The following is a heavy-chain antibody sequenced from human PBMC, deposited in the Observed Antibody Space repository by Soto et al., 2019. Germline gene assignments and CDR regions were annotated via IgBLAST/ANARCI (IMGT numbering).Heavy chain of an antibody. D-gene: IGHD6-6*01. CDR3: AREARPDYYYYGMDV. V-gene: IGHV3-30-3*01. CDR1: GFTFSSYA. CDR2: ISYDGSNK. J-gene: IGHJ6*02. Sequence: QPGGSLRLSCAASGFTFSSYAMHWVRQAAGKGLEWVAVISYDGSNKYYADSVKGRFTISRDNSKNTLYLQMNSLRAEDTAVYYCAREARPDYYYYGMDVWGQGTTVTVSS.